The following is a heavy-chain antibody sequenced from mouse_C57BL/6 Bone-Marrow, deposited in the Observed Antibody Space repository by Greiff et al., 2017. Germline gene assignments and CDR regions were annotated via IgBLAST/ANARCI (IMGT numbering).Heavy chain of an antibody. V-gene: IGHV1-81*01. J-gene: IGHJ3*01. CDR1: GYTFTSYG. D-gene: IGHD3-3*01. Sequence: QVQLKQSGAELARPGASVTLSCKASGYTFTSYGISWVKQRTGQGLEWIGEIYPRSGNTYYNEKFKGKATLTADKSSSTAYMELRSLTSEDSAVYFCARERAFAYWGQGTLVTVSA. CDR3: ARERAFAY. CDR2: IYPRSGNT.